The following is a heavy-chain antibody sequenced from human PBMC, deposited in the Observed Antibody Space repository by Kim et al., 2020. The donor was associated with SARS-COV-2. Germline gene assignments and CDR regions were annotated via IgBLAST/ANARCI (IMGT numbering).Heavy chain of an antibody. D-gene: IGHD6-19*01. CDR1: GGSISSSSYY. J-gene: IGHJ4*01. CDR3: VRLGAPVQWLGLFDY. Sequence: SETLSLTCTVSGGSISSSSYYWGWIRQPPGKGLEWIGSIYYSGSTYYNPSLKSRVTISVDTSKNQFSLKLSSVTAADTAVYYCVRLGAPVQWLGLFDYWGHGTLVTVSS. CDR2: IYYSGST. V-gene: IGHV4-39*01.